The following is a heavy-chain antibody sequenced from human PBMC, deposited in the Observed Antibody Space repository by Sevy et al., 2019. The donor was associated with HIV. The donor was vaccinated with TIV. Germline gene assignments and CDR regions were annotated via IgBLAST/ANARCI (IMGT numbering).Heavy chain of an antibody. D-gene: IGHD6-13*01. CDR3: AGDFMPVASAGTGALGV. CDR2: ISSRSSEI. V-gene: IGHV3-11*05. CDR1: GFIFRDRY. J-gene: IGHJ6*02. Sequence: GGSLRLSCVASGFIFRDRYMSWIRQAPGKGLEWVSFISSRSSEINYADSVKGRFTVSRDNAKKSLDLQMNRLRAEETAVYYWAGDFMPVASAGTGALGVWGQGTAVTVSS.